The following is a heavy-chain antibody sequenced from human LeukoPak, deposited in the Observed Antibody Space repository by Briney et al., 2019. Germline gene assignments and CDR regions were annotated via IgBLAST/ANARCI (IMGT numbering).Heavy chain of an antibody. D-gene: IGHD3-10*01. CDR2: GYFRGNT. CDR1: GGSISSGAYY. CDR3: ARAFRSMVRGVPLDP. J-gene: IGHJ5*02. Sequence: SETLSLTCTVSGGSISSGAYYWSWIRQVPGKGLEWIGYGYFRGNTFYNPSLKGRVTISVDTSKNQFSLKLSSVTAADTAVYYCARAFRSMVRGVPLDPWGQGTLVTVSS. V-gene: IGHV4-31*03.